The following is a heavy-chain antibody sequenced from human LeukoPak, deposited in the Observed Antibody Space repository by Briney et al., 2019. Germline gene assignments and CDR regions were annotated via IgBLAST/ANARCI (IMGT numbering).Heavy chain of an antibody. D-gene: IGHD5-18*01. J-gene: IGHJ4*02. Sequence: PSETLSLTCTVSGASIRSHYWSWVRQAPGKGLEWVSAISGSGGSAYYADSVKGRFTISRDNSKNTLYLQMNSLRAEDTAVYYCAKCGYSYGYMVAYYFDYWGQGTLVTVSS. V-gene: IGHV3-23*01. CDR3: AKCGYSYGYMVAYYFDY. CDR1: GASIRSHY. CDR2: ISGSGGSA.